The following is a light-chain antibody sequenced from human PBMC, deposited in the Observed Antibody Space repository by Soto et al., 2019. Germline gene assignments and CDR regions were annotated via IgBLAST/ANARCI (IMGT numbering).Light chain of an antibody. CDR3: CSYAGRSTVV. CDR2: EGS. Sequence: QSVLTQPASVSGSPGQSITISCTGTSSDVGSYNLVSWYQQHPGKAPKVMIYEGSKRPSGVSNRFSGSKSGNTASLTISGLQAEDEDDYYCCSYAGRSTVVFGGGTKLTVL. CDR1: SSDVGSYNL. J-gene: IGLJ2*01. V-gene: IGLV2-23*01.